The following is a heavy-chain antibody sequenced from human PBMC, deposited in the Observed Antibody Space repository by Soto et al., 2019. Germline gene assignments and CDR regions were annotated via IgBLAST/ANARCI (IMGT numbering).Heavy chain of an antibody. CDR2: ISGSGGST. CDR1: GFTFSSYA. CDR3: AKNPGSGTFYY. J-gene: IGHJ4*02. Sequence: PGGSLGLSCAASGFTFSSYAMSWVRQAPGKGLEWVSAISGSGGSTYYADSVEGRFTISRDNSKNTLYLQMNSLRAEDTAVYYCAKNPGSGTFYYWGQGTLVTVSS. D-gene: IGHD6-13*01. V-gene: IGHV3-23*01.